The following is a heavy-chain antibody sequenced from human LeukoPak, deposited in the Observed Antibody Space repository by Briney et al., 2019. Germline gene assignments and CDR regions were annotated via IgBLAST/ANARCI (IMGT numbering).Heavy chain of an antibody. J-gene: IGHJ4*02. CDR2: INHSGST. V-gene: IGHV4-34*01. CDR1: GGSFSGYY. Sequence: SETLSLTCAVHGGSFSGYYWSWIRQPPGKGLEWIGEINHSGSTNYNPSLKSRVTISVDTSKNQFSLKLSSVTAADTAVYYCARGVRYDSSGYFFVLADWGQRTLVTVSS. CDR3: ARGVRYDSSGYFFVLAD. D-gene: IGHD3-22*01.